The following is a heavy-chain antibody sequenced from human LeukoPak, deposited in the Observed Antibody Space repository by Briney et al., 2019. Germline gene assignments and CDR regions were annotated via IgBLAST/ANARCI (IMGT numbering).Heavy chain of an antibody. CDR1: GDTVSGNSGA. CDR3: ARALERYYFDF. Sequence: SQTLSLTCAISGDTVSGNSGAWIWIRQSPSRGLEWQGRTYYMSKWFHEYAVSVKGRIIISPDTANNQFSLHLSSVTADDTGVYYCARALERYYFDFWGQGTLVTVSS. D-gene: IGHD1-1*01. CDR2: TYYMSKWFH. J-gene: IGHJ4*02. V-gene: IGHV6-1*01.